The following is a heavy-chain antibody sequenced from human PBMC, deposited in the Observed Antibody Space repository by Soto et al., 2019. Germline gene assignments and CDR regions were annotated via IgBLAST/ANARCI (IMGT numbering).Heavy chain of an antibody. CDR1: GFTFDDYA. Sequence: EVQLVESGGGLVQPGRSPRLSCAASGFTFDDYAMHWVRQAPGKGLEWVSGISWNGGNIGYADSVKGRFTISRDNAKNSLFLQMNSLRADDTALYFCAKDIYSSSSGQDYWGQGTPVTVSS. D-gene: IGHD6-6*01. CDR2: ISWNGGNI. V-gene: IGHV3-9*01. J-gene: IGHJ4*02. CDR3: AKDIYSSSSGQDY.